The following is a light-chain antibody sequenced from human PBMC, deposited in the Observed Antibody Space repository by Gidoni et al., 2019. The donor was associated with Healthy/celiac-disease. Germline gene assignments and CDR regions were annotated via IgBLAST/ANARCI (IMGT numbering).Light chain of an antibody. CDR1: QSVSSY. CDR3: QQRSNWPPLT. CDR2: DAS. V-gene: IGKV3-11*01. J-gene: IGKJ4*01. Sequence: EIVLTQSPATLSLSPGERATLSCRASQSVSSYFAWYQQKPGQAPRLLIYDASNRATGIPARFSGSGSGTDFTLTISSLEPEAFAVYYCQQRSNWPPLTFGGGTKVEI.